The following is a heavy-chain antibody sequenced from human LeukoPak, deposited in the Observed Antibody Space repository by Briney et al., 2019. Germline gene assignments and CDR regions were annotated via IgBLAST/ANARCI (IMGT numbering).Heavy chain of an antibody. V-gene: IGHV3-66*01. D-gene: IGHD3-22*01. Sequence: PGGSLRLSCAASGFTVSSNYMSWVRQAPGKGLEWVSVIYSGGSTYYADSVKGRFTISRDNSKNTLYLQMNSLRAEDTAVYYCARDCYDSSGYLYYFDYWGQGTLVTVSS. CDR1: GFTVSSNY. CDR3: ARDCYDSSGYLYYFDY. CDR2: IYSGGST. J-gene: IGHJ4*02.